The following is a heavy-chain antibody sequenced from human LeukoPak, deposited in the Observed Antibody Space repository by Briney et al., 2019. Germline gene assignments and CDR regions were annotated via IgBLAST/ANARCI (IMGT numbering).Heavy chain of an antibody. CDR2: ISWNSGNI. V-gene: IGHV3-9*01. Sequence: PLRLSCAGSGFTFDDYAMHWVRQTPGKGLEWVSGISWNSGNIAYADFVGGRFTISRDNAKNSLSLQMNSLSDEDTAVYYCAKDAYGGATFFYYMDVWGKGTTVTVSS. D-gene: IGHD2/OR15-2a*01. CDR1: GFTFDDYA. J-gene: IGHJ6*03. CDR3: AKDAYGGATFFYYMDV.